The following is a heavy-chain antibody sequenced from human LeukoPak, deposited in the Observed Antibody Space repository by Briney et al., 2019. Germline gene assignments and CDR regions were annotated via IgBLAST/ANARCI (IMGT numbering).Heavy chain of an antibody. CDR2: ISDDGTDK. D-gene: IGHD3-9*01. CDR3: ARDGLPTYYDILTGYYKDY. Sequence: PGGSLRLSCKASGFTFSSNAMNWVRQTPGKGDPGKGLEWVAFISDDGTDKHCADSVKGRFTISRDNSRKRLYLQMNSLRAEDTAVYYCARDGLPTYYDILTGYYKDYWGQGTLVTVSS. J-gene: IGHJ4*02. V-gene: IGHV3-30-3*01. CDR1: GFTFSSNA.